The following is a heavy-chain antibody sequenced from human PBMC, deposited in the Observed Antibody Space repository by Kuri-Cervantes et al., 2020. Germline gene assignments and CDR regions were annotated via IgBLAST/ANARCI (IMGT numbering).Heavy chain of an antibody. J-gene: IGHJ4*02. V-gene: IGHV3-7*01. Sequence: GESLKISCAASGFIFSSYWMSWVRQAPGKGLEWVANIKQDGSEKYYVDSVKGRFTISRDNAKNSLYLQMNSLRDEDTAVYYCARDELAYDFWSGSFDYWGQGTLVTVSS. CDR1: GFIFSSYW. CDR2: IKQDGSEK. CDR3: ARDELAYDFWSGSFDY. D-gene: IGHD3-3*01.